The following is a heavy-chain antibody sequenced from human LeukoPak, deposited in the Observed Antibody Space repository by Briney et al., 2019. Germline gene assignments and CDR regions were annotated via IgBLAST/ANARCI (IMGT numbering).Heavy chain of an antibody. CDR1: GFTFSSYS. D-gene: IGHD2-2*01. CDR2: ISSSSSYI. J-gene: IGHJ4*02. V-gene: IGHV3-21*01. Sequence: GGSLRLSCAASGFTFSSYSMNWVRQAPGKGLEWVSPISSSSSYIYYADSVKGRFTISRDNAKNSLYLQMNSLRAEDTAVYYCARFGAAAYFDYWGQGTLVTVSS. CDR3: ARFGAAAYFDY.